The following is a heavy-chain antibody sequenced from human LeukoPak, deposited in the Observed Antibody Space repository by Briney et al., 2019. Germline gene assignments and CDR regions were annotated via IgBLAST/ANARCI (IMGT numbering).Heavy chain of an antibody. Sequence: PGGSLRLSCAASGFIFSSYAMSWVRQAPGKGLEWVSSLSGGGGTTYYADSVEGRFTISRDNSKNTLYLQMNSLRAEDTTVYYCAKDLGDGYNGPDAFDIWGQGTMVTVSS. CDR3: AKDLGDGYNGPDAFDI. D-gene: IGHD5-24*01. V-gene: IGHV3-23*01. CDR2: LSGGGGTT. CDR1: GFIFSSYA. J-gene: IGHJ3*02.